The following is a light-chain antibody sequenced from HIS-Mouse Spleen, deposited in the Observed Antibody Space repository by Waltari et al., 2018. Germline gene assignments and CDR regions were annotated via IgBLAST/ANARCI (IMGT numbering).Light chain of an antibody. J-gene: IGKJ3*01. V-gene: IGKV1-5*03. CDR2: KAS. CDR3: QQYNSYIFT. Sequence: DIQMTQSPSTLSASVGDRVTITCRASQSISSGLAWYQQKPGKAPKLLIYKASSLESGVPSRFSGSGSGTEFTLTISSLQPDDFATYYCQQYNSYIFTFGPGTKVDIK. CDR1: QSISSG.